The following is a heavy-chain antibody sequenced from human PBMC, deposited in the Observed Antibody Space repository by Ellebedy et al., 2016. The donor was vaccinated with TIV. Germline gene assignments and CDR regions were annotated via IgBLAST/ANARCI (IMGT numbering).Heavy chain of an antibody. CDR3: ARSGLIGSGPRYYYYYMDV. CDR2: IKQDGSEK. CDR1: GFTFSSYL. V-gene: IGHV3-7*01. D-gene: IGHD3-10*01. Sequence: GESLKISXAASGFTFSSYLMSWVRQAPGKGLEWVANIKQDGSEKFYVDSVKGRFTISRDNAKNSLYLQMNSLRAEDTAVYYCARSGLIGSGPRYYYYYMDVWGKGTTVTVSS. J-gene: IGHJ6*03.